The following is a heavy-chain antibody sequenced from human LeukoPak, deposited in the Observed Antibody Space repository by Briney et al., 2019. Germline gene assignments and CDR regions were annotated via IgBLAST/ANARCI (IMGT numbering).Heavy chain of an antibody. CDR3: ARAGSILHSFDY. D-gene: IGHD1-26*01. Sequence: GGSLRLSCAASGFTFSSYEMNWVRQAPGEGLEWVLHISGSGSIIYYADSVNGRFNISRDNVKNSLYMQMNSLSAEDTAVYYCARAGSILHSFDYWGQGTLVTVSS. CDR2: ISGSGSII. V-gene: IGHV3-48*03. J-gene: IGHJ4*02. CDR1: GFTFSSYE.